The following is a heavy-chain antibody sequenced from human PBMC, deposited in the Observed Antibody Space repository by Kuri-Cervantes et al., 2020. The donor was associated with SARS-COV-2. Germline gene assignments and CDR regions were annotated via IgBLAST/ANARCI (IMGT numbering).Heavy chain of an antibody. CDR1: GYTFTSFG. Sequence: ASVKVSCKASGYTFTSFGISWVRQAPGQGLEWMGWITPYNGNTNYAQKFHGRVTMTTDTSTSAAYMELRSLTSDDTAVYYCARMYYYDSSGRFDYWGQGTLVTVSS. D-gene: IGHD3-22*01. CDR3: ARMYYYDSSGRFDY. CDR2: ITPYNGNT. V-gene: IGHV1-18*01. J-gene: IGHJ4*02.